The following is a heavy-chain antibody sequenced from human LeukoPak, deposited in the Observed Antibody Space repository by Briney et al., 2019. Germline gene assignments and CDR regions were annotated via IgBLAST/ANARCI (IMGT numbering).Heavy chain of an antibody. D-gene: IGHD5-18*01. CDR3: ARAMRGYSYILEH. J-gene: IGHJ4*02. CDR1: GFTVSSNY. CDR2: IYSGGDT. Sequence: GGSPRLSCAASGFTVSSNYMSWVRQAPGKGLEWVSVIYSGGDTFYADSVKGRFTISRDNSKNTLYLQMNSLRVEDTAVYYCARAMRGYSYILEHWGQGTLVTVSS. V-gene: IGHV3-53*01.